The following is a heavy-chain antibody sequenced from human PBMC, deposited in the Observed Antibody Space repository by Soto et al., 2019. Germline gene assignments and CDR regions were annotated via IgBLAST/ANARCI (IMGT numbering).Heavy chain of an antibody. CDR2: IYYSGT. D-gene: IGHD3-10*01. CDR1: GGPISNYY. Sequence: SETLSLTCTVSGGPISNYYWSWIRQPPGKGLEWIGYIYYSGTTYNPSLKSRVTISVETSKNQFSLKLSSVTAADTAVYYCARYAWFGDNGFDPWGQVTLVTVSS. V-gene: IGHV4-59*08. J-gene: IGHJ5*02. CDR3: ARYAWFGDNGFDP.